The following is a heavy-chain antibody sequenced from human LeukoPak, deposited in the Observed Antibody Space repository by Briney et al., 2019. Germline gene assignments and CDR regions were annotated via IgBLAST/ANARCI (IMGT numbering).Heavy chain of an antibody. Sequence: GGSLRLSCAASGFTFSSYWMTWVRQAPGKGLEWVANIKQDGSEKYYVDSVKGRFTISRDNAKNSLYLQMNSLRAEDTAVYYCARSFSTGSSGRYGDYFDYWGQGTLVTVSS. V-gene: IGHV3-7*01. CDR3: ARSFSTGSSGRYGDYFDY. D-gene: IGHD6-19*01. J-gene: IGHJ4*02. CDR1: GFTFSSYW. CDR2: IKQDGSEK.